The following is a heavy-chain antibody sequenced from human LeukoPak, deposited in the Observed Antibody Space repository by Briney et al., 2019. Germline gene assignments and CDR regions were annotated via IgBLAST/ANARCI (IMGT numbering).Heavy chain of an antibody. J-gene: IGHJ3*02. Sequence: SETLSLTCTVSVGSISRSSYYWGWIRQPPGKGLEWIGSIYYSDSGKMYYNPSLKSRVTISADTSKNQFSLKASSVTAADTAVYYCARRPPALGAFDIWGQGTMVSVSS. V-gene: IGHV4-39*01. CDR1: VGSISRSSYY. CDR2: IYYSDSGKM. CDR3: ARRPPALGAFDI.